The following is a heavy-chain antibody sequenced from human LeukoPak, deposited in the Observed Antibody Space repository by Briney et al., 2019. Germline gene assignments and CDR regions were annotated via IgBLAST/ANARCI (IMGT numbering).Heavy chain of an antibody. CDR1: GGSVSSGTYN. D-gene: IGHD4-11*01. V-gene: IGHV4-61*01. CDR3: ARDRVRGNSNPFFDY. Sequence: KPSETLSLTCTVSGGSVSSGTYNWSWLRQPQGKGLEWIGYIYYSGTTNYNPSLKSRVTISVDTSKNQFSLKLSSVTAADTAVYYCARDRVRGNSNPFFDYWGQGTLVTVTS. J-gene: IGHJ4*02. CDR2: IYYSGTT.